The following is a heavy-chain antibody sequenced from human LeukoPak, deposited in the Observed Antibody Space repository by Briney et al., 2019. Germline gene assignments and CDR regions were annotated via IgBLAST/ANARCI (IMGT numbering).Heavy chain of an antibody. CDR2: ISGSGGTP. V-gene: IGHV3-23*01. J-gene: IGHJ4*02. D-gene: IGHD3-3*01. CDR3: AKTRGISISGVVPLCDY. CDR1: GFTFSTSG. Sequence: PGGSLRLSCAASGFTFSTSGMTWVRQAPGKGLDWVSIISGSGGTPYYTDSVKGRFTISRDNSKNTLYLRMNSLRAEDTAVYYCAKTRGISISGVVPLCDYWGQGTLVTVSS.